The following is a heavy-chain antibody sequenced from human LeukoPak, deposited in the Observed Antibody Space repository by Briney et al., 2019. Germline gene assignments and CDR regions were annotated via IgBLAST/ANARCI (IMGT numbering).Heavy chain of an antibody. CDR3: ARVPESTTVVTR. CDR2: IYHSGSA. CDR1: GGSISSGGYS. V-gene: IGHV4-30-2*01. Sequence: SETLSLTCAVSGGSISSGGYSWSWSRPPPGKGLEWVGYIYHSGSAYYNPSLKSRVTISVDRSKNQFSLKLSSVTAADTAVYYCARVPESTTVVTRWGQGTLVTVSS. D-gene: IGHD4-23*01. J-gene: IGHJ4*02.